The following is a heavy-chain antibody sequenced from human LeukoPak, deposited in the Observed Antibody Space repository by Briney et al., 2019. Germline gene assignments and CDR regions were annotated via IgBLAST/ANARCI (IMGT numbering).Heavy chain of an antibody. V-gene: IGHV1-69*04. CDR1: GGTFSSYA. J-gene: IGHJ4*02. Sequence: GASVKVSCKASGGTFSSYAISWVRQAPGQGLEWMGRIIPILGIANYAQKFQGRVTITADKSTSTASMELSSLRSEDTAVYYCARGADRGYCSSTSCYAHDYWGQGTLVTVSS. D-gene: IGHD2-2*03. CDR2: IIPILGIA. CDR3: ARGADRGYCSSTSCYAHDY.